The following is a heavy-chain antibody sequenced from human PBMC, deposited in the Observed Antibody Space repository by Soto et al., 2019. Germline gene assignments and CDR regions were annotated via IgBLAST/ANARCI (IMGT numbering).Heavy chain of an antibody. D-gene: IGHD2-2*01. CDR2: IGTAGDT. Sequence: GGSLRLSCAASGFTFSSYDMHWVRQATGKGLEWVSAIGTAGDTYYSGSVKGRFSVSRENVKNSLYLQMNSLRAGDTAVYYCARGGDCSKTSCYWARLYYGLDVWGQGTTVTVSS. CDR3: ARGGDCSKTSCYWARLYYGLDV. J-gene: IGHJ6*02. CDR1: GFTFSSYD. V-gene: IGHV3-13*01.